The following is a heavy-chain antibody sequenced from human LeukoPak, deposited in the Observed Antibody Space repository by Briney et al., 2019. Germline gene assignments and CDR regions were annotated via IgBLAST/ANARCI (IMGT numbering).Heavy chain of an antibody. D-gene: IGHD1-1*01. CDR3: VQVELDY. CDR1: GYTFTGYY. CDR2: INPNSGGT. Sequence: ASVKVSCKASGYTFTGYYIHWVRQAPGQGLEWMGWINPNSGGTNYAQKFQGRVTLTRDTSITTAYMELSRLRSDDTAIYYCVQVELDYWGQGTLVTVSS. V-gene: IGHV1-2*02. J-gene: IGHJ4*02.